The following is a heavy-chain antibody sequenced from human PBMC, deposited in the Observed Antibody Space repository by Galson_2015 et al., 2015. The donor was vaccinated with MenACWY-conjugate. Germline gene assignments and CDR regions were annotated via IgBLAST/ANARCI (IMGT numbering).Heavy chain of an antibody. CDR3: AKEGAARTFREEFDY. CDR2: VSYDGGTK. J-gene: IGHJ4*02. V-gene: IGHV3-30*18. D-gene: IGHD5-24*01. Sequence: SLRLSCAASGFTFSNCGMHWVRQTPDKGLEWVAVVSYDGGTKYYADSVKGRFSISRDNSKNTVDLQMNSLSVDDTAVYFCAKEGAARTFREEFDYWGQGTLVTVSS. CDR1: GFTFSNCG.